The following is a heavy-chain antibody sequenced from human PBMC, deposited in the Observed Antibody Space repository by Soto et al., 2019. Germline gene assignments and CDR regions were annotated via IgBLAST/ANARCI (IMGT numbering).Heavy chain of an antibody. Sequence: LRLSCAGSGITLSNAWMNWVRQAAGKGLEWVGRIRSKGDGGATEYAAPVKGRFTFSRDDSENTLFLQMSALKPEDTGVYFCTSTRPGTNVFDIWGQGTTVTVSS. CDR1: GITLSNAW. CDR3: TSTRPGTNVFDI. V-gene: IGHV3-15*01. D-gene: IGHD1-1*01. J-gene: IGHJ3*02. CDR2: IRSKGDGGAT.